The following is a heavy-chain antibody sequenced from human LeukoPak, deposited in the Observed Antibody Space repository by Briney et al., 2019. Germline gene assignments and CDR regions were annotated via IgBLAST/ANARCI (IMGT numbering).Heavy chain of an antibody. V-gene: IGHV4-30-2*01. D-gene: IGHD5-18*01. J-gene: IGHJ4*02. Sequence: SQTLSLTCAVSGGSISSGDYSWSWIRQPPGKGLEWIGYINHSGRTFYNPSLKSRVTISVDTSKNQISLEVTSVTAADTAVYYCARDGGYGHYDYWGRGTLVTVSS. CDR3: ARDGGYGHYDY. CDR1: GGSISSGDYS. CDR2: INHSGRT.